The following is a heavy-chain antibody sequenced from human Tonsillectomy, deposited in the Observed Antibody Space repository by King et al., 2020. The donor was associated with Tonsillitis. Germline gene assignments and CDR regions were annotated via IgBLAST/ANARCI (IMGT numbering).Heavy chain of an antibody. V-gene: IGHV3-48*02. J-gene: IGHJ6*02. CDR1: GFTFNTYR. CDR2: ISSGSSTI. D-gene: IGHD3-9*01. CDR3: ARDRHDEMLTGYPYGMDV. Sequence: VQLVESGGGLVQHGGSLRLSCAASGFTFNTYRMNWVRQAPGKGLEWVSYISSGSSTIYYADSVKGRFTISRDNAKNSLYLQMNSLRDEDTAVYYCARDRHDEMLTGYPYGMDVWGQGTTVTVSS.